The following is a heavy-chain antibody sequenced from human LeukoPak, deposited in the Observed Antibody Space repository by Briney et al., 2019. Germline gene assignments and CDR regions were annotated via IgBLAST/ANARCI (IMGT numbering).Heavy chain of an antibody. Sequence: PGGSLRLSCAASGFTFSSYAMSWVRQAPGKGLEWVSAISGSGGSTYYADSVKGRFTISRDNSKNTLYLQMNSLRAEDTAVYYCAKESGFGYYYDSSGRAFDIWGQGTMVTVSS. CDR2: ISGSGGST. V-gene: IGHV3-23*01. CDR1: GFTFSSYA. J-gene: IGHJ3*02. CDR3: AKESGFGYYYDSSGRAFDI. D-gene: IGHD3-22*01.